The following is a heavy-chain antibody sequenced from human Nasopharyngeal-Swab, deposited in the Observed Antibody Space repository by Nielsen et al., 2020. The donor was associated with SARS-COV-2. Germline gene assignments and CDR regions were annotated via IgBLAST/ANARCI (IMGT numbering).Heavy chain of an antibody. D-gene: IGHD1-26*01. J-gene: IGHJ4*02. V-gene: IGHV4-34*01. Sequence: RQAPGKGLEWIGEINHSGSTNYNPSLKSRVTISVDTSKNQFSLKLSSVTAADTAVYYCARGPQGGSRRPYYFDYWGQGTLVTASS. CDR3: ARGPQGGSRRPYYFDY. CDR2: INHSGST.